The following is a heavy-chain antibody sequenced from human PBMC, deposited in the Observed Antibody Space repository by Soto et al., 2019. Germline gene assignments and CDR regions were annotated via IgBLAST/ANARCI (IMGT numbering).Heavy chain of an antibody. Sequence: EFHVLESGGGWAQPGGSLRLSCAASGFPFSSTDMSWVRQAPGKGLEWVSTIHDTGTTVFYADSVKGRFTVPRDNSNNTLYFKMNNLRSDDTAVYYCVKNSGWFNTWGQGALVTVSS. D-gene: IGHD3-10*01. J-gene: IGHJ5*02. CDR2: IHDTGTTV. CDR3: VKNSGWFNT. CDR1: GFPFSSTD. V-gene: IGHV3-23*01.